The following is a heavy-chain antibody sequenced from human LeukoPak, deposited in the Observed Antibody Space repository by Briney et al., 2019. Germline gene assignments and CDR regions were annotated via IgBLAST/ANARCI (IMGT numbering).Heavy chain of an antibody. CDR2: IIPIFGTA. J-gene: IGHJ6*02. V-gene: IGHV1-69*01. Sequence: GRSLRLSCAASGFTFSSYAMHWVRQAPGKGLEWMGGIIPIFGTANYAQKFQGRVTITADESTSTAYMELSSLRSEDTAVYYCAGPDPIMVYARADYYGMDVWGQGTTVTVSS. CDR3: AGPDPIMVYARADYYGMDV. D-gene: IGHD2-8*01. CDR1: GFTFSSYA.